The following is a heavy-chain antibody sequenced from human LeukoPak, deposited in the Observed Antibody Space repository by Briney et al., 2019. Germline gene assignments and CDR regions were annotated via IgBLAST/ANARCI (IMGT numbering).Heavy chain of an antibody. CDR2: INPYNGNT. J-gene: IGHJ4*02. V-gene: IGHV1-18*04. CDR3: AVGYYYDSSDIDY. CDR1: GYTFTGYY. D-gene: IGHD3-22*01. Sequence: ASVKVSCKASGYTFTGYYMHWVRQAPGQGLEWMGWINPYNGNTNYAQKLQGRVTMTTDTSTSTAYMELRSLRSDDTAVYYCAVGYYYDSSDIDYWGQGTLVTVSS.